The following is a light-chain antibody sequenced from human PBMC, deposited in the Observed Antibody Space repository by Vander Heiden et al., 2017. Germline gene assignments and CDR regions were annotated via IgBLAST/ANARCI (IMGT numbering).Light chain of an antibody. J-gene: IGKJ3*01. CDR2: AAY. V-gene: IGKV1-27*01. Sequence: DIQMTQSASSLSGSVGDTLPITCRASQGISNYLAWYQLRPGQLPKLLIDAAYTLPSGVPSRFSGGASGTDFTLTIIGLQPEDVATYYFQKYTTGVTLGSEAKLD. CDR1: QGISNY. CDR3: QKYTTGVT.